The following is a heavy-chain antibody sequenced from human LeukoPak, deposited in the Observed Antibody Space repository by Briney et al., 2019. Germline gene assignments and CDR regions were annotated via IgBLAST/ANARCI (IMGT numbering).Heavy chain of an antibody. Sequence: GSLRLSCAASGFTFSSYAMSWVRQAPGKGLEWIGEINHSGSTNYNPSLKSRVTISVDTSKNQFSLKLSSVTAADTAVYYCARTGDAFDIWGQGTMVTVSS. J-gene: IGHJ3*02. V-gene: IGHV4-34*01. CDR3: ARTGDAFDI. CDR2: INHSGST. CDR1: GFTFSSYA.